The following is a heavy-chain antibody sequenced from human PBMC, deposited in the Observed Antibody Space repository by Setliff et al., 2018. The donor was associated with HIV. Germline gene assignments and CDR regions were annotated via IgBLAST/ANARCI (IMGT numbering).Heavy chain of an antibody. Sequence: SETLSLTCTVSGGSINSGSYYWSWIRQPAGKGLEWIGRIYTSGSTYYNPSLKSRVTISVDTSKNQFSLKLSSVTAADTAVYYCARPVVDYRYYYYMDVWGKGTTVTVSS. CDR1: GGSINSGSYY. V-gene: IGHV4-61*02. J-gene: IGHJ6*03. D-gene: IGHD4-4*01. CDR3: ARPVVDYRYYYYMDV. CDR2: IYTSGST.